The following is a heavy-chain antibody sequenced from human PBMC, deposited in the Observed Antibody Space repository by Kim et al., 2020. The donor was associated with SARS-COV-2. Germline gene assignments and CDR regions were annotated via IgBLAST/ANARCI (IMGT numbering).Heavy chain of an antibody. Sequence: GGSLRLSCAASGFTFSNHGMHWVRQAPGKGLEWVALIWYDGSLKFYADSVKGRFTISRDNSKNTLYLQMNTLRVEDEAVYYCARDYYGSGSTAYFYGLDVWGQGTTVAVSS. CDR1: GFTFSNHG. V-gene: IGHV3-33*01. CDR3: ARDYYGSGSTAYFYGLDV. D-gene: IGHD3-10*01. CDR2: IWYDGSLK. J-gene: IGHJ6*02.